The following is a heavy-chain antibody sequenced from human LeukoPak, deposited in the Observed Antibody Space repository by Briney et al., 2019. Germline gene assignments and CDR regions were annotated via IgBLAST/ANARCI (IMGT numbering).Heavy chain of an antibody. J-gene: IGHJ4*02. Sequence: SETLSLTCCVSGYSINSVYYWGWIRQPPEKGLEWVGSIHHSGTTYYNPSLKSRVTISMDTSRNQFSLKLTSVTAADTALYYCARLDVDTAMVSGDYWGQGTLVTVSS. D-gene: IGHD5-18*01. V-gene: IGHV4-38-2*01. CDR3: ARLDVDTAMVSGDY. CDR2: IHHSGTT. CDR1: GYSINSVYY.